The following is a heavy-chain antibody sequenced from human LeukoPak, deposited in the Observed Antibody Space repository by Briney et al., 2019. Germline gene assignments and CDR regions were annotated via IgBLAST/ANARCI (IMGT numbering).Heavy chain of an antibody. CDR3: ASLPRYYYYYMDV. Sequence: SETLSLTCTVSGGSISSSSYYWGWIRQPPGKGLEWIGSIYYSGSTYYNPSLKSRVTISVDTSKNQFSLKLSSVTAADTAVYYCASLPRYYYYYMDVWGKGTTVTVSS. CDR1: GGSISSSSYY. V-gene: IGHV4-39*07. J-gene: IGHJ6*03. CDR2: IYYSGST.